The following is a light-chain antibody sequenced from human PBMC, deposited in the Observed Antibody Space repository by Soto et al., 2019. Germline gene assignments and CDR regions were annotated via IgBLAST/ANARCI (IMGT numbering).Light chain of an antibody. CDR3: HQRQSWPRT. Sequence: EIVWTQSPATVCSFPGDGVAGCGGGSQAVNTRLAWDQHNPGQAGRLLIYLASNRAAGATARFSGSGSGTHFTPTTSDAEPEDFAVYYCHQRQSWPRTVGQGTKVDIK. CDR2: LAS. J-gene: IGKJ1*01. V-gene: IGKV3-11*01. CDR1: QAVNTR.